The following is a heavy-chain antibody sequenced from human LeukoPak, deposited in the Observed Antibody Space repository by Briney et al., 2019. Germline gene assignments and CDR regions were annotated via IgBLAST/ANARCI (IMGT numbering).Heavy chain of an antibody. D-gene: IGHD3-3*01. J-gene: IGHJ5*02. V-gene: IGHV3-23*01. CDR2: ISGSGGGT. CDR1: GFTFSSYA. CDR3: AKEQTYYDFWSGYYTGWFDP. Sequence: GGSLRLSCAASGFTFSSYAMSWVRQAPGKGLEWVSAISGSGGGTYYADSVKGRFTISRDNSKNTLYLQMNSLRAEDTAVYYCAKEQTYYDFWSGYYTGWFDPWGQGTLVTVSS.